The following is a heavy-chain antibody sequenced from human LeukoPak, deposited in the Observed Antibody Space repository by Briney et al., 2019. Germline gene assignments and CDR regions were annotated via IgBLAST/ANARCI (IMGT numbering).Heavy chain of an antibody. J-gene: IGHJ2*01. CDR2: VSGSGGST. D-gene: IGHD6-19*01. Sequence: PGGSLRLSCAASAFTFSSYAMSWVRQAPGKGLEWVSAVSGSGGSTYYADSVKGRFTISRENSKNTLYLQMNSLRAQDTAVYYCAKPLRESGGREYFVLWGRGTLVTVSS. CDR1: AFTFSSYA. V-gene: IGHV3-23*01. CDR3: AKPLRESGGREYFVL.